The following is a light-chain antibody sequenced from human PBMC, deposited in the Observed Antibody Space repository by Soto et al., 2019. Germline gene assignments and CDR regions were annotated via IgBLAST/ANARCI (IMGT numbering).Light chain of an antibody. CDR1: TSDIGGYDY. J-gene: IGLJ1*01. Sequence: QSALTRPASVSGSPGPSITVSCTGTTSDIGGYDYVAWYQQHPGKAPKLMIYDVSSRPSGVSNRFSGSKSGNTASLTISGLQAEDEADYYCSSYLGSSTLSGVFGTGTKVTVL. CDR2: DVS. V-gene: IGLV2-14*01. CDR3: SSYLGSSTLSGV.